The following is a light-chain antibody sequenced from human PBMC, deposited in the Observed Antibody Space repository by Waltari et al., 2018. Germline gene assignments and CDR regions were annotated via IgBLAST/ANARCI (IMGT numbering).Light chain of an antibody. CDR2: KDS. J-gene: IGLJ3*02. CDR1: PFPNQY. CDR3: QSADSSGTWV. V-gene: IGLV3-25*03. Sequence: SSELPHPPPVSVSPVQPPSITCPAPPFPNQYASWYQQKPGQAPVLVIYKDSERPSGIPGRFSGASSGTTVTLTISGVQAEDEADYYCQSADSSGTWVFGGGTKLTVL.